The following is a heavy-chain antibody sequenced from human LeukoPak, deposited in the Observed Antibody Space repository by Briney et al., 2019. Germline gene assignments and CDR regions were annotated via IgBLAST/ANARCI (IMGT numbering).Heavy chain of an antibody. V-gene: IGHV4-30-2*01. CDR3: ARERATNRLKGAFDI. CDR2: IYHSGST. J-gene: IGHJ3*02. D-gene: IGHD1-14*01. CDR1: GGSISSGGYY. Sequence: PSQTLSLTCTVSGGSISSGGYYWSWIRQPPGKGLEWIGYIYHSGSTYYNPSLKSRVTIPVDRSKNQFSLKLSSVTAADTAVYYCARERATNRLKGAFDIWGQGTMVTVSS.